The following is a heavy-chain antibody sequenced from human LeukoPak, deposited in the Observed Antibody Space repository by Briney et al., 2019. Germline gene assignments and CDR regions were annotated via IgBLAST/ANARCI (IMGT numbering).Heavy chain of an antibody. CDR2: FYPGDSDT. CDR1: GYSFTSYL. V-gene: IGHV5-51*01. Sequence: GESLKISWQGSGYSFTSYLIGWVPQMPGKGPEWVGIFYPGDSDTRYSPSFQGQVTISADKSISTAYLEWSSLKASDTTIYYCASGSSYYYFDYWGQGTLVTVSS. CDR3: ASGSSYYYFDY. D-gene: IGHD6-13*01. J-gene: IGHJ4*02.